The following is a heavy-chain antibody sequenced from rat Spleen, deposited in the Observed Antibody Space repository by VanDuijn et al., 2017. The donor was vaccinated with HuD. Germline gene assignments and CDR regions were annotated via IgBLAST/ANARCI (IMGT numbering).Heavy chain of an antibody. D-gene: IGHD1-11*01. V-gene: IGHV5-29*01. CDR1: GFTFSRSA. Sequence: EVKLVESGGGLVQPGRSLKLSCAASGFTFSRSAMAWVRQAPAKGLEWVATISYDGSSTYYRDSVKGRFTISRDNAKSTLYLQMDSLRSEDTATYYCARHGEGDWFAYWGQGTLVTVSS. J-gene: IGHJ3*01. CDR2: ISYDGSST. CDR3: ARHGEGDWFAY.